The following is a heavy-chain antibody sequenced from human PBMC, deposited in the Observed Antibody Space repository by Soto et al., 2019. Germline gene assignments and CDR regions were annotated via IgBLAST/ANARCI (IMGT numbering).Heavy chain of an antibody. Sequence: QVQLVQSGAEVKKPGSSVKVSCKASGGTFSSYTISWVRQAPGQGLEWMGRIIPILGIANYAQKFQGRVTITADKSTSTAYMELSSLRSEDTAVYYCARLTYYYDSSGSGGYWGQGTLVTVSS. D-gene: IGHD3-22*01. CDR1: GGTFSSYT. V-gene: IGHV1-69*02. CDR3: ARLTYYYDSSGSGGY. CDR2: IIPILGIA. J-gene: IGHJ4*02.